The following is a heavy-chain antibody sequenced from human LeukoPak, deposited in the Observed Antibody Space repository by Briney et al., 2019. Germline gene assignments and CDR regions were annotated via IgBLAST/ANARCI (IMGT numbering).Heavy chain of an antibody. V-gene: IGHV1-2*06. J-gene: IGHJ4*02. D-gene: IGHD1-26*01. CDR1: GYTFTGYY. CDR2: INPNSGGT. CDR3: ATDRSGSYYFDY. Sequence: ASVKVSCKASGYTFTGYYMHWVRQAPGQGLEWMGRINPNSGGTNYAQKSQGRVTMTRDTSISTAYMELSRLRSEDTAVYYCATDRSGSYYFDYWGQGTLVTVSS.